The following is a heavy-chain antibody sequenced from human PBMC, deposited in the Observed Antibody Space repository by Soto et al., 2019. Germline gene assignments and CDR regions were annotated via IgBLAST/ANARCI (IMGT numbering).Heavy chain of an antibody. Sequence: ASVKVSCKASGYTFTSYAMHWVRQAPGQRLEWMGWINAGNGNTKYSQKFQGRVTITRDTSASTAYMELSSLRSEDTAVYYCASLATGYSSSWYDYYYYVMDVWGQGTTVTVSS. V-gene: IGHV1-3*01. J-gene: IGHJ6*02. CDR1: GYTFTSYA. CDR3: ASLATGYSSSWYDYYYYVMDV. D-gene: IGHD6-13*01. CDR2: INAGNGNT.